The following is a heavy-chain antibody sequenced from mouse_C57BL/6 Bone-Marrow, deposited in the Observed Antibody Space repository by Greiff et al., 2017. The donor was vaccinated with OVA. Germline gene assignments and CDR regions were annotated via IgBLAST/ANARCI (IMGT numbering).Heavy chain of an antibody. CDR2: IYPGSGNT. J-gene: IGHJ3*01. Sequence: QVQLQQSGAELVRPGASVKLSCKASGYTFTDYYINWVKQRPGQGLEWIARIYPGSGNTYYNEKFKGKATLTAEKSSSTAYMQLSSLTSEDSAVYFCARRKSYDYDGPWFAYWGQGTLVTVSA. D-gene: IGHD2-4*01. CDR1: GYTFTDYY. V-gene: IGHV1-76*01. CDR3: ARRKSYDYDGPWFAY.